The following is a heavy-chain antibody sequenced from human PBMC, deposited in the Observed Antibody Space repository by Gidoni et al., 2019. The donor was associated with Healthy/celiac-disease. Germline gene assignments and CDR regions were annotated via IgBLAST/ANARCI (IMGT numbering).Heavy chain of an antibody. CDR2: IYYSGST. Sequence: QVQLQESGPGLVKPSETLSLTCTVSGGSISSYYWSWIRQPPGKGLEWIGYIYYSGSTNYNPSLKSRVTISVDTSKNKFALKLSSVTAADTAVYYCARHGGGQQLAPFDYWGQGTLVTVSS. J-gene: IGHJ4*02. CDR3: ARHGGGQQLAPFDY. D-gene: IGHD6-13*01. CDR1: GGSISSYY. V-gene: IGHV4-59*08.